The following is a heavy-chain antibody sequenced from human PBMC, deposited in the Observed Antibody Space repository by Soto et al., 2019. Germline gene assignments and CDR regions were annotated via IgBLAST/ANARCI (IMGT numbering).Heavy chain of an antibody. Sequence: QVQLQQWGAGLLKPSETLSLTCTVSGGSFIAYYCNWVRQPPGKGLEWIGEINHFGCINFNPSLKSRVSISADTSKNQFSLKLSSVTAADTACYFCRLGGRWNYRSNLDFWGQGTLVTVSS. D-gene: IGHD3-16*02. J-gene: IGHJ4*02. CDR2: INHFGCI. CDR1: GGSFIAYY. CDR3: RLGGRWNYRSNLDF. V-gene: IGHV4-34*02.